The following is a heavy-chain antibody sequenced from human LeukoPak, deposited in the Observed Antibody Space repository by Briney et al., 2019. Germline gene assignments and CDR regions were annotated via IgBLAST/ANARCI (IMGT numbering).Heavy chain of an antibody. V-gene: IGHV1-3*01. CDR3: AKGITGAYYYYGMDV. CDR1: GYTFTSYA. J-gene: IGHJ6*02. Sequence: ASVKVSCKASGYTFTSYAMHWVRQAPGQRLEWMGWINAGNGNTKYSQKFQGRVTITRDTSASTAYMELSSLRSEDTAVYYCAKGITGAYYYYGMDVWGQGTTVTVSS. CDR2: INAGNGNT. D-gene: IGHD1-20*01.